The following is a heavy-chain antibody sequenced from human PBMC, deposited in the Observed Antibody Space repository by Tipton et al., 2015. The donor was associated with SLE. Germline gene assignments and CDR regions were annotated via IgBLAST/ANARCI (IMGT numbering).Heavy chain of an antibody. J-gene: IGHJ2*01. D-gene: IGHD3-16*01. CDR1: GGSISSRSYY. CDR3: ARLLVAGGTWYFDL. V-gene: IGHV4-39*07. CDR2: IYYSGNT. Sequence: TLSLTCTVSGGSISSRSYYWAWIRQPPGKGLEWIGSIYYSGNTYYNPSLRSRVTISIDTSKNQFSLKLTSVAAADTAVYYCARLLVAGGTWYFDLWGRGTLVTVSS.